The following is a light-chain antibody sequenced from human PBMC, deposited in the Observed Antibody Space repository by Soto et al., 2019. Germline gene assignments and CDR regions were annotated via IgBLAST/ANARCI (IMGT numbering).Light chain of an antibody. CDR2: EVT. J-gene: IGLJ1*01. CDR1: SSDVGFYNF. CDR3: ASYAGTKLFV. V-gene: IGLV2-8*01. Sequence: ALTQPPSASGSPGQSLTISCTGTSSDVGFYNFVSWYQQRPGKAPKLVIYEVTKRPSGVPDRFSGSKSGSTASLTVSGLQADDEAEYYCASYAGTKLFVFGSGTKVTVL.